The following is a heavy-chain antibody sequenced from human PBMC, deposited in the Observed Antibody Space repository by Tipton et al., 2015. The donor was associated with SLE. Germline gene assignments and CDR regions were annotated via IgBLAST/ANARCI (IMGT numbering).Heavy chain of an antibody. J-gene: IGHJ4*02. D-gene: IGHD2-21*02. CDR2: ISYDGSNK. CDR1: GFTFSSYA. Sequence: SLRLSCAASGFTFSSYAMHWVRQAPGKGLEWVAVISYDGSNKYYADSVKGRFTISRDNSKNTLYLQMSSLRAEDTAVYYCVKDHAYCGGDCYLAGPFFDYWGQGTLVTVSS. CDR3: VKDHAYCGGDCYLAGPFFDY. V-gene: IGHV3-30*14.